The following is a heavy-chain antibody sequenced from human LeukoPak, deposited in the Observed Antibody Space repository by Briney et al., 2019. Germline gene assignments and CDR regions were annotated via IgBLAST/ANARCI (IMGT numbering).Heavy chain of an antibody. J-gene: IGHJ5*02. V-gene: IGHV3-23*01. CDR2: IGGSGVNT. Sequence: PGGSLRLSCAVSGLTFSNYAMSWVRQAPGKGLEWVSVIGGSGVNTYYADSVKGRFTISRDNSKNTLFLQMNSLRAEDSAVYYCAKGMSGSNPXNWFXXWGQGTLVTV. D-gene: IGHD1-26*01. CDR3: AKGMSGSNPXNWFXX. CDR1: GLTFSNYA.